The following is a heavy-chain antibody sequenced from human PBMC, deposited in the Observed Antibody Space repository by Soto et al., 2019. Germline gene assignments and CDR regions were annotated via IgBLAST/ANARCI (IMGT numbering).Heavy chain of an antibody. J-gene: IGHJ4*02. D-gene: IGHD3-9*01. Sequence: QPGGSLRLSCAASGFTFSGYSVNWVRQAPGKGLEWVSYISSGSKTIYYADSVKGRFTVSRDNARNSQYLQMNSLRDEDTAVYYCAREDILGAGSFDYWGQGTLVTVSS. CDR1: GFTFSGYS. V-gene: IGHV3-48*02. CDR3: AREDILGAGSFDY. CDR2: ISSGSKTI.